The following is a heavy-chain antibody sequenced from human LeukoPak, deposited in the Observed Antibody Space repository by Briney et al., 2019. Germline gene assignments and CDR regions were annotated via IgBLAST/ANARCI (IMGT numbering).Heavy chain of an antibody. CDR2: INHSGST. D-gene: IGHD1-1*01. CDR3: ARRKPVQPSYNWFDP. V-gene: IGHV4-34*01. J-gene: IGHJ5*02. Sequence: SETLSLTCAVYGGSFSVYYWSWIRQPPGKGLEWIGEINHSGSTNYNPSLKSRVTISVDTSKNQFSLKLSSVTAADTAVYYCARRKPVQPSYNWFDPWGQGTLVTVSS. CDR1: GGSFSVYY.